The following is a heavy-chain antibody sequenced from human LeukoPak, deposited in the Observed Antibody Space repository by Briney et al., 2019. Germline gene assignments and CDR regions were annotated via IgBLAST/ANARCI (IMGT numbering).Heavy chain of an antibody. J-gene: IGHJ6*02. V-gene: IGHV5-51*01. CDR1: GHSFTSYW. Sequence: GESLKISCKGSGHSFTSYWIGWVRQMPGKGLEWMGIIYPGDSDTRYSPSFQGQVTISADKSISTAYLQWSSLKASDTAMYYCARPGGYCSSTSCYGHYDGMDVWGQGTTVTVSS. CDR3: ARPGGYCSSTSCYGHYDGMDV. D-gene: IGHD2-2*01. CDR2: IYPGDSDT.